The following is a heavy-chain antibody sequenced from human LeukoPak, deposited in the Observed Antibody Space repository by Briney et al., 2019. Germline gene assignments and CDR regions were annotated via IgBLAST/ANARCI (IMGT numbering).Heavy chain of an antibody. V-gene: IGHV3-7*01. Sequence: PGGSLRLSCAASGFTFSSYWMSWVRQAPGKGLEWVANIKQDGSEKYYVDSVKGRFTISRDNAKNSLYLQMNSLRAEDTAVYYCARTVGGSGYYASLFDYWGQGTLVTVSS. J-gene: IGHJ4*02. CDR2: IKQDGSEK. D-gene: IGHD3-22*01. CDR3: ARTVGGSGYYASLFDY. CDR1: GFTFSSYW.